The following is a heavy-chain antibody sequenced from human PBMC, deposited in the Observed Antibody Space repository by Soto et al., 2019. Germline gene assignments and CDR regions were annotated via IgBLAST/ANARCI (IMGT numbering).Heavy chain of an antibody. CDR2: ISYDGTNK. CDR3: TRWARITGTTARGLDV. J-gene: IGHJ6*04. CDR1: GFSFSDYM. V-gene: IGHV3-30-3*01. Sequence: QEQLVESGGGVVQPGRSLGLSCSASGFSFSDYMMHWVRQAPGKGLEWVAVISYDGTNKNYADSVKGRFTISRDNSKSTLHLQMQSLTVEDTAVYYCTRWARITGTTARGLDVWGKRTKVAVSS. D-gene: IGHD1-7*01.